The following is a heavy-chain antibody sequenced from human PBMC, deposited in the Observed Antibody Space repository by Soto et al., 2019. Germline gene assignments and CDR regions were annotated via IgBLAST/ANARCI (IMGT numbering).Heavy chain of an antibody. V-gene: IGHV5-51*01. CDR1: GYDFANSW. Sequence: PGESLKISCKGSGYDFANSWIGWVRQMPGRGLDCMGLIYPGDSATAYSPSFQGQVTISADKSIGTTYLQWNSLKASDTAVYYCARVTIPGALDYWGQGTLVTVS. CDR2: IYPGDSAT. J-gene: IGHJ4*02. D-gene: IGHD1-1*01. CDR3: ARVTIPGALDY.